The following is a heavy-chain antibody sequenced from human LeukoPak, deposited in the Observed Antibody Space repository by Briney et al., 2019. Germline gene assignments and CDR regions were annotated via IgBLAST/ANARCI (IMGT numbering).Heavy chain of an antibody. CDR3: ARGDSSGWVPVNYYYYYGMDV. CDR2: IKQDGSEK. J-gene: IGHJ6*02. CDR1: GFTFSSYW. V-gene: IGHV3-7*01. Sequence: PGGSLRLSCAASGFTFSSYWMSWVRQAPGKGLEWVANIKQDGSEKYYVDSVKGRFTISRDNAKNSLYLQMNSLRAEDTAVYYCARGDSSGWVPVNYYYYYGMDVWGQGTTVTVSS. D-gene: IGHD6-19*01.